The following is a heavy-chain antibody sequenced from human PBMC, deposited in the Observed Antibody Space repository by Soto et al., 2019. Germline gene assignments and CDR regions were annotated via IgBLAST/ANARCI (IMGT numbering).Heavy chain of an antibody. CDR1: GGSISSGGYY. CDR3: ARGGGGGGICSGGSCYFY. J-gene: IGHJ4*02. V-gene: IGHV4-31*03. D-gene: IGHD2-15*01. CDR2: IYYSGST. Sequence: KPSETLSLTCTVSGGSISSGGYYWSWIRQHPGKGLEWIGYIYYSGSTYYNPSLKSRVTISVDTSKNQFSLKLSSVTAADTAVYYCARGGGGGGICSGGSCYFYWGQGTLVTVSS.